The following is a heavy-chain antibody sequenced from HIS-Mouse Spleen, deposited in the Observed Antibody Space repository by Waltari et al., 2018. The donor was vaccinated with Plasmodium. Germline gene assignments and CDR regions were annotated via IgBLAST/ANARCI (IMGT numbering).Heavy chain of an antibody. J-gene: IGHJ1*01. V-gene: IGHV1-2*02. Sequence: QVQLVQSGAEVKKPGASVKVSCKASGYTFTGYYMHWVRQAPGQGLGWMGWINPNSGGTNYAQKFQGRVTMTRDTSTSTAYMELSRLGSDDTAVYYCARVLGYKAAAGTFVEYFQHWGRGTLVTVSS. D-gene: IGHD6-13*01. CDR3: ARVLGYKAAAGTFVEYFQH. CDR2: INPNSGGT. CDR1: GYTFTGYY.